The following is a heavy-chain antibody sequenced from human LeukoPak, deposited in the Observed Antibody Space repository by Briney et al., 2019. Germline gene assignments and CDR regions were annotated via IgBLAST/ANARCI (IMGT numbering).Heavy chain of an antibody. V-gene: IGHV4-38-2*01. Sequence: SETLSLTCSVSGYSFTSGHYWGWIRQPPGKGLEWIGSVYDSGSTYYNPSLKSRVTISLDTSKNQFSLKLTSVTAADTAVYYCAKTGSSIAARPPDYWGQGTLVTVSP. J-gene: IGHJ4*02. CDR2: VYDSGST. CDR3: AKTGSSIAARPPDY. D-gene: IGHD6-6*01. CDR1: GYSFTSGHY.